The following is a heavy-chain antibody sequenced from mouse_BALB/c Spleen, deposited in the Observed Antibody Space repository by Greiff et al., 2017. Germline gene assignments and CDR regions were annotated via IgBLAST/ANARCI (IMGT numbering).Heavy chain of an antibody. CDR2: IYPGNVNT. Sequence: QVQLQQSGPELVKPGASVRISCKASGYTFTSYYIHWVKQRPGQGLEWIGWIYPGNVNTKYNEKFKGKATLTADKSSSTAYMQLSSLTSEDSAVYFCARRGMITPFDYWGQGTTLTVSS. CDR3: ARRGMITPFDY. CDR1: GYTFTSYY. D-gene: IGHD2-4*01. J-gene: IGHJ2*01. V-gene: IGHV1S56*01.